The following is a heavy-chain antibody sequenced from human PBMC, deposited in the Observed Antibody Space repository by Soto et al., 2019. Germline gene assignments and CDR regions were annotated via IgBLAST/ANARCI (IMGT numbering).Heavy chain of an antibody. V-gene: IGHV1-46*01. CDR1: GDTFTDYY. CDR2: VNPSGGHT. J-gene: IGHJ4*02. D-gene: IGHD2-21*02. Sequence: QVQLMQSGAEVKKPGASVKVSCKASGDTFTDYYIHWVRQAPGQGLEWMGTVNPSGGHTTYAQHFLGRVTXPXXXSXXTLFRGLTSLTSDDTAIYYCARGGHVVVVTAALDYWGQGTLVTVSS. CDR3: ARGGHVVVVTAALDY.